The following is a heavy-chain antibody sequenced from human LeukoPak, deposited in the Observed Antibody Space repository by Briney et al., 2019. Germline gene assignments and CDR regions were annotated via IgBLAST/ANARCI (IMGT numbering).Heavy chain of an antibody. D-gene: IGHD4-11*01. CDR3: AKGRDDYMVRYYYYYMDV. CDR1: GFTFSSYG. Sequence: GGSLRLSCATSGFTFSSYGMHWVRQAPGKGLEWVAFIRYDGSNKYYADSVKGRFTISRDNSKNTLYLQMNSLRAEDTAVYYCAKGRDDYMVRYYYYYMDVWGKGTTVTVSS. V-gene: IGHV3-30*02. CDR2: IRYDGSNK. J-gene: IGHJ6*03.